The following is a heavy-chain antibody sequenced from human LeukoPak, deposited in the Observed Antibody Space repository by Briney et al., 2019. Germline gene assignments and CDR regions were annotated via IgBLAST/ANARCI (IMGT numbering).Heavy chain of an antibody. CDR1: Y. D-gene: IGHD3-10*01. CDR2: IYYSGST. V-gene: IGHV4-30-4*08. Sequence: YWIGWVRQMPGKGLEWIGYIYYSGSTYYNPSLKSRVTISVDTSKNQFSLKLSSVTAADTAVYYCATYYYGSGSFDYWGQGTLVTVSS. J-gene: IGHJ4*02. CDR3: ATYYYGSGSFDY.